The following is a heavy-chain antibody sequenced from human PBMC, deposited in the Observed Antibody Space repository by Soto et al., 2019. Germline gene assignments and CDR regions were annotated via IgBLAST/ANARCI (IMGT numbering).Heavy chain of an antibody. CDR2: IHHTGST. CDR3: ARPEGGYGSGYSWFDP. CDR1: GRSISGINSY. D-gene: IGHD5-12*01. J-gene: IGHJ5*02. V-gene: IGHV4-39*01. Sequence: QLQLQESGPGLVKPSETLSLTCSVSGRSISGINSYWGWIRQTPGEGLEWIGTIHHTGSTYYNPSLKSRIIISLDTSKNQFSLKLSSVTAADTDLYSCARPEGGYGSGYSWFDPWGQGTRVTVSS.